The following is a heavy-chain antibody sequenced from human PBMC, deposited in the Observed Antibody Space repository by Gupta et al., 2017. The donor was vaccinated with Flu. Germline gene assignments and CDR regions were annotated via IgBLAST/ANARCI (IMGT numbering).Heavy chain of an antibody. CDR2: VTFSGST. CDR1: GGAVNNTF. CDR3: ARKGYSVYDDFDY. D-gene: IGHD5/OR15-5a*01. V-gene: IGHV4-59*02. Sequence: QVELQESGPGLVKPSETLSLTCTVSGGAVNNTFWSWIRQPPGQGLEWIGYVTFSGSTSYNPALKSRVTMSVDTAKNHFSLKLSSVTAADTAVYFCARKGYSVYDDFDYWGQGTLVTVSS. J-gene: IGHJ4*02.